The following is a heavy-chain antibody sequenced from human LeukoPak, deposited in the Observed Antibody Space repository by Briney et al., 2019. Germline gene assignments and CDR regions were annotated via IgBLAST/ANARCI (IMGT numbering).Heavy chain of an antibody. D-gene: IGHD3-10*01. J-gene: IGHJ4*02. V-gene: IGHV4-39*01. CDR1: GGSISSSSYY. Sequence: KPSETLSLTCTVSGGSISSSSYYWGWIRQPPGKGLEWIGSLYHSGSTFYNPSLKSRVTISVDTSKNQFPLKLNSVTAADTAVYYCAIPYYYGSGSWLYWGQGTLVTVSS. CDR2: LYHSGST. CDR3: AIPYYYGSGSWLY.